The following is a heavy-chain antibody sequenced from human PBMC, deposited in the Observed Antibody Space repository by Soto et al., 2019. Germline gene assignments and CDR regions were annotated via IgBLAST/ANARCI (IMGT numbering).Heavy chain of an antibody. CDR1: GYTFTIYG. Sequence: ASVKVSCKASGYTFTIYGIIWVRQAPGQGLEWMGWISAYNGNTNYAQKLQGRVTMTTDTSTSTAYMELRSLRSDDTAVYYCARAPHLYNRNDDYYGMDVWGQGTTVTVSS. D-gene: IGHD1-1*01. CDR3: ARAPHLYNRNDDYYGMDV. CDR2: ISAYNGNT. V-gene: IGHV1-18*01. J-gene: IGHJ6*02.